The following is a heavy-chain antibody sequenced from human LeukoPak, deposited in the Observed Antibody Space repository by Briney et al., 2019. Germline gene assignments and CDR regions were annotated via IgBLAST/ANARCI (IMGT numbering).Heavy chain of an antibody. D-gene: IGHD1-26*01. CDR3: ARVSGATRGFDY. CDR2: IYYSGSI. CDR1: GGSISSYY. Sequence: SETLSLTCTVSGGSISSYYWSWIRQPPGKGLEWIGYIYYSGSINYNPSLKSRVTISVDTSKNQFSLKLSSVTAADTAVYYCARVSGATRGFDYWGQGTLVTVSS. J-gene: IGHJ4*02. V-gene: IGHV4-59*01.